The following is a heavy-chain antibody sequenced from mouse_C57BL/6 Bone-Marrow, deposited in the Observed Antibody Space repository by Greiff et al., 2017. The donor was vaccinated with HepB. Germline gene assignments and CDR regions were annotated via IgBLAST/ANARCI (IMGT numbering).Heavy chain of an antibody. CDR3: ATVTTVPYYFDY. J-gene: IGHJ2*01. Sequence: EVQGVESGGELVKPGGSLKLSCAASGFTFSSYGMSWVRQTPDKRLEWVATISSGGSYTYYPDSVKGRFTISRDNAKNTLYLQMSSLKSEDTAMYYCATVTTVPYYFDYWGQGTTLTVSS. CDR2: ISSGGSYT. V-gene: IGHV5-6*01. D-gene: IGHD1-1*01. CDR1: GFTFSSYG.